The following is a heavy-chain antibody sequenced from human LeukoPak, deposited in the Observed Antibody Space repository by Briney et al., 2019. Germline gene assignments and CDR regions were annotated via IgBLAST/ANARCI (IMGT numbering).Heavy chain of an antibody. V-gene: IGHV3-21*01. CDR3: ARDRGGSLPAAIDY. Sequence: GGSLRLSCAVSGFTFSGYNVNWVRQAPGKGLEWVSFISSSGTYIYYADSVKGRFTISRDNAKSSLSLQMDSLRAEDTALYYCARDRGGSLPAAIDYWGQGTLVTVPS. J-gene: IGHJ4*02. CDR2: ISSSGTYI. D-gene: IGHD2-2*01. CDR1: GFTFSGYN.